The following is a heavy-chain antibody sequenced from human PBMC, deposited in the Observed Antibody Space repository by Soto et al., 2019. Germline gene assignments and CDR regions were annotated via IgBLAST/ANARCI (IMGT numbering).Heavy chain of an antibody. Sequence: EVQLLQSGGGLVQPGGSLRLSCAVSGFSFSSHAMSWARQAPGKALEWVSGIGTGGNPYYPDSVKGRFTISRESSKNTVYLQMNSLRAEDTAVYYCARHRGYSHLGPDYWGQGVLVTVSS. D-gene: IGHD1-26*01. CDR3: ARHRGYSHLGPDY. CDR2: IGTGGNP. J-gene: IGHJ4*02. CDR1: GFSFSSHA. V-gene: IGHV3-23*01.